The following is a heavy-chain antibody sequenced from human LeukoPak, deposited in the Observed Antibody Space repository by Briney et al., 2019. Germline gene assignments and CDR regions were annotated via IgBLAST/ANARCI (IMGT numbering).Heavy chain of an antibody. Sequence: SETLSLTCTVSGYSISSGYYWGWIRQPPGKGLEWIGSIYHSGSTYYNPSVKSRVTISADTSKNQFSLKLSSVTAADTAVYYCARDLLTPTGIWGQGTMVTVSS. CDR3: ARDLLTPTGI. J-gene: IGHJ3*02. V-gene: IGHV4-38-2*02. CDR2: IYHSGST. CDR1: GYSISSGYY. D-gene: IGHD3-9*01.